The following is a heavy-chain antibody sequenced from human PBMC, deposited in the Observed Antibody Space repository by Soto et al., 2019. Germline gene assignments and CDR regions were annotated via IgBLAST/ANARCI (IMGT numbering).Heavy chain of an antibody. CDR1: GFTFSDYG. V-gene: IGHV3-30*18. D-gene: IGHD6-19*01. J-gene: IGHJ4*02. CDR3: AKDVYIRGWYADY. CDR2: ISYDGSNE. Sequence: QVQLVESGGGVVQPGRSLRLSCAASGFTFSDYGMHWVRQAPGKGLEWVAIISYDGSNEDYADSVKGRFAVSRDNSKNTLYLQMNRLRVEDTAMYYCAKDVYIRGWYADYWGQGTLVTVSS.